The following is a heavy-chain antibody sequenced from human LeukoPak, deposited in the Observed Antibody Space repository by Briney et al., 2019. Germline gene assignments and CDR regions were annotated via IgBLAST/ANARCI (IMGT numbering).Heavy chain of an antibody. CDR3: ARDRLTGRYGMDV. V-gene: IGHV4-59*11. CDR2: IYYTGST. Sequence: PSETLSLTCTVSGGSISSHYWIWIRQPPGKGLEWIGYIYYTGSTNYSPSLKSRVTISVDTSKNQFSLKLNSVTAADTAVYYCARDRLTGRYGMDVWGQGTTVTVSS. J-gene: IGHJ6*02. CDR1: GGSISSHY. D-gene: IGHD1-14*01.